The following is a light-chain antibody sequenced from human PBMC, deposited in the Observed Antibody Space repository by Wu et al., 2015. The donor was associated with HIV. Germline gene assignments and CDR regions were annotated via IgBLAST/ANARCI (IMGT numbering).Light chain of an antibody. CDR3: QQYAASPLT. J-gene: IGKJ4*01. CDR2: VAS. Sequence: EIVLTQSPGTLSLSPGERATLSCRASQNINSYSLAWYQQKPGQAPRLLIYVASSRATGVPDRFSGSGSGTDFTLTISRLEPEDFAVYYCQQYAASPLTFGGGTKVEI. V-gene: IGKV3-20*01. CDR1: QNINSYS.